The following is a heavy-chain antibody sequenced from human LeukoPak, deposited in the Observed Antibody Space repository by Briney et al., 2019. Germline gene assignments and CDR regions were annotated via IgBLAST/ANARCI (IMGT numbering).Heavy chain of an antibody. CDR3: AKDLEEYYHDSSGYVGYFQH. J-gene: IGHJ1*01. Sequence: GGSLRLSCAASGFTFSSYSMNWVRQAPGKGLEWVAVISYDGSNKYYADSVKGRFTISRDNSKNTLFLQMNSLRAEDTAVYYCAKDLEEYYHDSSGYVGYFQHWGQGTLVTVSS. CDR1: GFTFSSYS. CDR2: ISYDGSNK. V-gene: IGHV3-30*18. D-gene: IGHD3-22*01.